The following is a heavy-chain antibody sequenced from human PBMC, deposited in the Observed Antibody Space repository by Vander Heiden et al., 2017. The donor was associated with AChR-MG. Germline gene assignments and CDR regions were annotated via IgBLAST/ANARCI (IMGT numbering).Heavy chain of an antibody. CDR3: ARAYRTMVVAATPYYYYYMDV. J-gene: IGHJ6*03. CDR2: IIPIFGTA. V-gene: IGHV1-69*06. Sequence: QVQLVQSGAEVKKPGSSVKVSCKASGGTFSSYAISWVRQAPGQGLEWMGGIIPIFGTANYAQKFQGRVTITADKSTSTAYMELSSLRSEDTAVYYCARAYRTMVVAATPYYYYYMDVWGKGTTVTVSS. CDR1: GGTFSSYA. D-gene: IGHD2-15*01.